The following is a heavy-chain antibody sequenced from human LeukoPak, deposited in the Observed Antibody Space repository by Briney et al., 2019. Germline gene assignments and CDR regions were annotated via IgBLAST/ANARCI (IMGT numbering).Heavy chain of an antibody. V-gene: IGHV3-23*01. J-gene: IGHJ4*02. D-gene: IGHD3-10*01. CDR1: GFTFSSYA. CDR3: AKQAGGSGNYYYY. CDR2: ISGSGGTT. Sequence: GGSLRLSCEASGFTFSSYAMSWVRQAPGKGLEWVSAISGSGGTTYYADSVKGRFTISRDNSKNTLYLQMSSLRAEDTAVYFCAKQAGGSGNYYYYWGRGTLVTVSS.